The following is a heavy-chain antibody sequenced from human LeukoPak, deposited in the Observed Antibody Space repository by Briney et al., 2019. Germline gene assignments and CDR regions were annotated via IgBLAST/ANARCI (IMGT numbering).Heavy chain of an antibody. J-gene: IGHJ4*02. CDR3: ARTMYYYDSSGYIFDY. CDR1: GGSINNTLFY. D-gene: IGHD3-22*01. Sequence: SETLSLTCTVSGGSINNTLFYWGWIRQPPGKGLEWIWTVYYDGIKYSSPSLKSRVATSVDTSKNQFSVRLSAVTAADTAVYYCARTMYYYDSSGYIFDYWGQGTLVTVSS. V-gene: IGHV4-39*07. CDR2: VYYDGIK.